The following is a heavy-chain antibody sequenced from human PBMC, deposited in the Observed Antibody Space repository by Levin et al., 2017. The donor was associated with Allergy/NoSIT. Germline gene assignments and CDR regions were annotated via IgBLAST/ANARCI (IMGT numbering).Heavy chain of an antibody. Sequence: LSLTCAASGFTFSSYGMHWVRQAPGKGLEWVAVISYDGSNKYYADSVKGRFTISRDNSKNTLYLQMNSLRAEDTAVYYCAKVYYYDSSGYIDYWGQGTLVTVSS. V-gene: IGHV3-30*18. CDR1: GFTFSSYG. D-gene: IGHD3-22*01. J-gene: IGHJ4*02. CDR2: ISYDGSNK. CDR3: AKVYYYDSSGYIDY.